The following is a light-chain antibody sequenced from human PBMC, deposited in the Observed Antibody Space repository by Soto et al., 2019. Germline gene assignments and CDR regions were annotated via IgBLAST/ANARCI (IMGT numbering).Light chain of an antibody. V-gene: IGKV1-12*01. Sequence: DIQMTQSPSSVSASVGDRVTITCRATQGLSGSLAWYQQKPGKAPKLLISVTSRLQSGVPSRFSGSASGTDFTLTIGSLQPEDLATYYCQQGHNWPLTFGQGTRLEIK. CDR3: QQGHNWPLT. CDR1: QGLSGS. J-gene: IGKJ5*01. CDR2: VTS.